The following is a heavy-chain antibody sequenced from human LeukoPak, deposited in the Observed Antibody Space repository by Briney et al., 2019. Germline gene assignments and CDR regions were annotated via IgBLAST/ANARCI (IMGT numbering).Heavy chain of an antibody. V-gene: IGHV4-39*07. CDR3: ARSIAASPKYYFDY. Sequence: PSETLSLTCTVSGGSISSSSYYWGWIRQPPGKGLEWIGSIYYSGSTYYNPSLKSRVTISVDTPKNQFSLKLSSVTAADTAVYYCARSIAASPKYYFDYWGQGTLVTVSS. D-gene: IGHD6-6*01. CDR1: GGSISSSSYY. J-gene: IGHJ4*02. CDR2: IYYSGST.